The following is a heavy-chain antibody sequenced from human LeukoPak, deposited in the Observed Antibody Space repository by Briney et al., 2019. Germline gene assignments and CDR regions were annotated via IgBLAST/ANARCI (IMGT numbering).Heavy chain of an antibody. CDR3: TRGYCSGGGCSGFHNWFDP. CDR2: IKGKTDGGTT. CDR1: GFTFNDAW. D-gene: IGHD2-15*01. V-gene: IGHV3-15*05. J-gene: IGHJ5*02. Sequence: PGGSLRLSCTASGFTFNDAWMSWVRQAPGKGLEWVGRIKGKTDGGTTDYAAPVKGRFTISRDDSKNTPYLQMNSLKVEDTAVYYCTRGYCSGGGCSGFHNWFDPWGQGALVTVSS.